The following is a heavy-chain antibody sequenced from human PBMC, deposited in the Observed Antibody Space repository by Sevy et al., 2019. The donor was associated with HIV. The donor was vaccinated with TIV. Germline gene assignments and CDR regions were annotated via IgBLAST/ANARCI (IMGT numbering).Heavy chain of an antibody. CDR3: ARAIGLSEAY. CDR1: GFSLSAYW. CDR2: INYDGSVT. Sequence: GGSLRLSCTASGFSLSAYWMHWVRQTPGNGLEWVSHINYDGSVTHYADSVKGRFTISRDNVRNTLYLQMSSLRGEDSATYYCARAIGLSEAYSAQGTMVTVSS. J-gene: IGHJ4*02. D-gene: IGHD1-26*01. V-gene: IGHV3-74*01.